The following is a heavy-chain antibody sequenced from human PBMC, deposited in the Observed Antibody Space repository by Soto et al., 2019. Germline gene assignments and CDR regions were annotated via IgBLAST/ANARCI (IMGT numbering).Heavy chain of an antibody. CDR3: WVVIVRGFDY. Sequence: WASVKVSCKASGYSFTDYYLHWVRQAPGQGLEWMGWINPNSGGTNYAQKFQGRVTMTRDTSISTAYMELSRLRSDDTAVYYCWVVIVRGFDYWGQGTLVTVSS. J-gene: IGHJ4*02. D-gene: IGHD3-22*01. CDR1: GYSFTDYY. CDR2: INPNSGGT. V-gene: IGHV1-2*02.